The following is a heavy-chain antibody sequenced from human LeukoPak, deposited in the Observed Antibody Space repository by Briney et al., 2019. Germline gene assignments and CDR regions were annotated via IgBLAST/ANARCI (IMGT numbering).Heavy chain of an antibody. V-gene: IGHV4-59*04. CDR1: GGSISSYY. J-gene: IGHJ4*02. D-gene: IGHD3/OR15-3a*01. Sequence: SETLSLTCTVSGGSISSYYWSWIRQPPGKGLEWIGSIYYSGSTYYNPSLNSRVSISVDTSKNQFSLRLTSVTAADTAVYYCARQTGSGLFILPGGQGTLVTVSS. CDR2: IYYSGST. CDR3: ARQTGSGLFILP.